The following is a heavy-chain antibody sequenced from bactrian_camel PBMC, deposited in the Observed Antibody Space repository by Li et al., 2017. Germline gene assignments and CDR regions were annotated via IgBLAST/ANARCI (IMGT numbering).Heavy chain of an antibody. D-gene: IGHD6*01. CDR1: GLHYPGYC. Sequence: HVQLVESGGGSVQAGGSLRLSCVASGLHYPGYCAGWFRQAPGKEREGVAAIYSRAGSTRYADSVKGRFTISQDMAKNTLYLQMDSLKPEDTTMYYCSLGSRWYDCYAGSVDNYWGQGTQVTVS. V-gene: IGHV3S63*01. CDR2: IYSRAGST. J-gene: IGHJ4*01. CDR3: SLGSRWYDCYAGSVDNY.